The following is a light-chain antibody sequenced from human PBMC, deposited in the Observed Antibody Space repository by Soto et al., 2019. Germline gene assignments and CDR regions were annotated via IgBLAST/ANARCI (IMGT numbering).Light chain of an antibody. CDR1: SSDVGSYNR. J-gene: IGLJ1*01. Sequence: QSALTQPPSVSGSPGQSVTISCTGTSSDVGSYNRVSWYQQPPGTAPKVMIYDVSNRPSGVPDRFSGSKSGNTASLTISGLQASHESDYYCSSYPTSSTYVFGTGTKVTVL. V-gene: IGLV2-18*02. CDR2: DVS. CDR3: SSYPTSSTYV.